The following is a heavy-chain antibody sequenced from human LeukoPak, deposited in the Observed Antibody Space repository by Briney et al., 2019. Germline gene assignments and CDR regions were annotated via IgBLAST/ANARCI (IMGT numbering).Heavy chain of an antibody. Sequence: GGSLRLSCAAPGFTFSSYAMHWVRQAPGKGLEWVAVISYDGSNKYYADSVKGRFTISRDNSKNTLYLQMNSLRAEDTAVYYCARDPYYYDSSGYPFYWGRGTLVTVSS. D-gene: IGHD3-22*01. J-gene: IGHJ4*02. CDR2: ISYDGSNK. CDR1: GFTFSSYA. V-gene: IGHV3-30-3*01. CDR3: ARDPYYYDSSGYPFY.